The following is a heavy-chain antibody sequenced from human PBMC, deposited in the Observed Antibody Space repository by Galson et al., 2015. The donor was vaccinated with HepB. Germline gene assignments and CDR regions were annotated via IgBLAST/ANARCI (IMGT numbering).Heavy chain of an antibody. CDR3: ARRSMQNSYGHGGIAAAGTVDYYYYMDV. V-gene: IGHV5-51*03. Sequence: QSGAEVKKPGESLKISCKGSGYSFTSYWIGWVRQMPGKGLEWMGIIYPGDSDTRYSPSFQGQVTISADKSISTAYLQWSSLKASDTAMYYCARRSMQNSYGHGGIAAAGTVDYYYYMDVWGKGTTVTVSS. CDR1: GYSFTSYW. J-gene: IGHJ6*03. CDR2: IYPGDSDT. D-gene: IGHD6-13*01.